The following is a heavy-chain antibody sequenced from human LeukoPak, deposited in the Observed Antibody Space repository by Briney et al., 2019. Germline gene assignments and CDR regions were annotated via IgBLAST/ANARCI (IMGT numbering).Heavy chain of an antibody. J-gene: IGHJ4*02. Sequence: SETLSLTCAVYGGSFSGYYWGWIRQPPGKGLEWIGSLYHTGSAYYNPSLKSRVTISMDVSKNHFSLKLSSVTAADTAVYYCARTYDYVWGSYRSHSFDSWGQGTLVTVSS. V-gene: IGHV4-34*01. D-gene: IGHD3-16*02. CDR2: LYHTGSA. CDR1: GGSFSGYY. CDR3: ARTYDYVWGSYRSHSFDS.